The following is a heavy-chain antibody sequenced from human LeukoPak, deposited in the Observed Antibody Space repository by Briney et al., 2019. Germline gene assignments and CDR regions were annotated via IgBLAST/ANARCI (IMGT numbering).Heavy chain of an antibody. CDR1: GFTFSSYW. Sequence: GGSLRLSCAVSGFTFSSYWMSWVRQAPGKGLEWVANIKKDGSEKYYVDSVKGRFTISRDNAKTSLYLQMNSLRAEDTAVYYCARDLSRLGELSFTPFDYWGQGTLVTVSS. CDR3: ARDLSRLGELSFTPFDY. J-gene: IGHJ4*02. D-gene: IGHD3-16*02. V-gene: IGHV3-7*01. CDR2: IKKDGSEK.